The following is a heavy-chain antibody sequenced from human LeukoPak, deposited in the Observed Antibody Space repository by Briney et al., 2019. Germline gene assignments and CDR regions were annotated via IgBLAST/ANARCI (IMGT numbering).Heavy chain of an antibody. CDR1: GFTFSNYA. CDR3: ARLTGVGRSYYDY. Sequence: PGGSLRLSCAASGFTFSNYAMHWVRQAPGKGPEYVSGISSNGGSTHYANSVKGRFTISRDNSKNTLYLQMGSLRPEDMAIYYCARLTGVGRSYYDYWGQGTLVTVSS. V-gene: IGHV3-64*01. D-gene: IGHD3-10*01. J-gene: IGHJ4*02. CDR2: ISSNGGST.